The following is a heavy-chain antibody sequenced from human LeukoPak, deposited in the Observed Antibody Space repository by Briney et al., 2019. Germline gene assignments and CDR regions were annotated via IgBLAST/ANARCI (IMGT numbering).Heavy chain of an antibody. Sequence: ASVKVSCKASGYTFTSYGISWVRQAPGQGLEWMGWISAYNGNTNYAQKLQGRVTMTTDTSTSTAYMELSSLRSEDTAVYYCAPLGDSSSSGAGFDYWGQGTLVTVSP. CDR3: APLGDSSSSGAGFDY. CDR1: GYTFTSYG. CDR2: ISAYNGNT. J-gene: IGHJ4*02. V-gene: IGHV1-18*01. D-gene: IGHD6-6*01.